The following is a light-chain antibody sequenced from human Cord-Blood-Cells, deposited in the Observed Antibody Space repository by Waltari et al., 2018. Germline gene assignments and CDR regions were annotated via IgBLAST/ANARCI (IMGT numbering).Light chain of an antibody. CDR2: FGS. CDR3: KQALQSPYS. Sequence: VMTQSPLSLPVAPRSPASISCTSSQSLPHSNGYNYLDWYLQKPGQAPQLLIYFGSTRATGIPDRFSGSGSGTEFTLKISRVQAEDVAVYYCKQALQSPYSFGQGTKLEIK. J-gene: IGKJ2*03. V-gene: IGKV2-28*01. CDR1: QSLPHSNGYNY.